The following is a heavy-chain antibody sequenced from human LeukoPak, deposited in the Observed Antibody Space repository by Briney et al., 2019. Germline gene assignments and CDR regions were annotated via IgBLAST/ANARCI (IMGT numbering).Heavy chain of an antibody. V-gene: IGHV4-59*12. J-gene: IGHJ4*02. CDR3: ARGAAVAGLDY. Sequence: NPSETLSLTCTVSGGSISSYYWSWIGHPPGKGLEWIGYIYYSGSTNYNPSLKSRVTISVDKSKNQFSLKLSSVTAADTAVYYCARGAAVAGLDYWGQGTLVTVSS. CDR1: GGSISSYY. D-gene: IGHD6-19*01. CDR2: IYYSGST.